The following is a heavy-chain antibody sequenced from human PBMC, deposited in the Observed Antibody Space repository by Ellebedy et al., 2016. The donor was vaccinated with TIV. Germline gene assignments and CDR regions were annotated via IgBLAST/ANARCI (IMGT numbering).Heavy chain of an antibody. CDR3: ARGKRITIFGVAPWGMDV. J-gene: IGHJ6*02. CDR1: GYTFTSYD. Sequence: AASVKVSCKASGYTFTSYDINWVRQATGQGLEWMGWMNPNSGNTGYAQKFQGRVTMTRNTSISTAYMELSSLRSEDTAVYYCARGKRITIFGVAPWGMDVWGQGTTVTVSS. V-gene: IGHV1-8*01. CDR2: MNPNSGNT. D-gene: IGHD3-3*01.